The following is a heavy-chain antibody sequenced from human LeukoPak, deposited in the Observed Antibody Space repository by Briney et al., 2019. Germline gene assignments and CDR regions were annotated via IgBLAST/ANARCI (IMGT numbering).Heavy chain of an antibody. CDR2: INWNGGST. D-gene: IGHD6-19*01. J-gene: IGHJ4*02. Sequence: GGSLRLSCAASGFTFDDSAMSWVRQAPGKGLEWVSGINWNGGSTGYADSVKGRFTISRDNAKNSLYLQMNSLRAEDTAVYYCARVPHKGIAVAGYYFDYWGQGTLVTVSS. V-gene: IGHV3-20*04. CDR3: ARVPHKGIAVAGYYFDY. CDR1: GFTFDDSA.